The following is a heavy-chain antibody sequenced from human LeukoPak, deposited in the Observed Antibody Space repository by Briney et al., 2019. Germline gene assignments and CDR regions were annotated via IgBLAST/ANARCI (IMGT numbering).Heavy chain of an antibody. J-gene: IGHJ4*02. CDR2: ISAYNGNT. Sequence: ASVKVSCKASGYTFTSYGISWVRQAPGQGLEWMGWISAYNGNTNYAQKLQGRVTMTTDTSTSTAYMELRSLRSGDTAVYYCAREPQYCTNGVCYTYFDYWGQGTLVTVSS. CDR3: AREPQYCTNGVCYTYFDY. D-gene: IGHD2-8*01. CDR1: GYTFTSYG. V-gene: IGHV1-18*01.